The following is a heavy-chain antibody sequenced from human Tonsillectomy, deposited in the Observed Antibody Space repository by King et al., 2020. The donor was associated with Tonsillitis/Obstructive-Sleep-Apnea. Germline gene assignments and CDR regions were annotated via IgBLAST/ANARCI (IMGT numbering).Heavy chain of an antibody. CDR2: INHSGST. D-gene: IGHD3-10*01. CDR3: ARYPDYGSEPISNVWFDP. CDR1: GGSFSAYY. J-gene: IGHJ5*02. Sequence: VQLPQWGAGLLKPSETLSLTCAVYGGSFSAYYWSWIRQPPGKGLEWIGEINHSGSTNYNPSLKSRVTISVDTSKNQFSLKLSSVTAADTAVYYCARYPDYGSEPISNVWFDPWGQGTLVTVSS. V-gene: IGHV4-34*01.